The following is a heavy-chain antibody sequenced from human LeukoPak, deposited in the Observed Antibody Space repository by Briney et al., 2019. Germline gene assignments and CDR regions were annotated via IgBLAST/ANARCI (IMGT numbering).Heavy chain of an antibody. CDR1: GGSIGTYY. D-gene: IGHD5-18*01. V-gene: IGHV4-59*01. Sequence: SETLSLTCTVSGGSIGTYYWNWIRQTPGKGLEWIGHISYGNTDYNPSLNSQITISVDTSQNKFSLKLTSVTAEDTAVYYCARDKAHSYGRYFDPWGQGALVTVSS. J-gene: IGHJ5*02. CDR3: ARDKAHSYGRYFDP. CDR2: ISYGNT.